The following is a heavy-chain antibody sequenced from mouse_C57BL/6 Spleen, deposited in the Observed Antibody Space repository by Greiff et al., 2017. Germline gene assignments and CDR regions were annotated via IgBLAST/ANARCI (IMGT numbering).Heavy chain of an antibody. Sequence: VLLVESGPGLVQPSQSLSITCTVSGFSLTSYGVHWVRQSPGKGLEWLGVIWSGGSTDYNAAFISRLSISKDNSKSQVFFKMNSLQADDTAIYYCARGRLPDAMGYWGQGTSVTVSS. CDR3: ARGRLPDAMGY. CDR1: GFSLTSYG. J-gene: IGHJ4*01. V-gene: IGHV2-2*01. D-gene: IGHD2-2*01. CDR2: IWSGGST.